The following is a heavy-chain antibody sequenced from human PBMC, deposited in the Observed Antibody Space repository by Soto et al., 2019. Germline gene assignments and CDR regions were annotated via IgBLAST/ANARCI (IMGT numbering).Heavy chain of an antibody. J-gene: IGHJ4*02. CDR3: VKWVHQGDYYDSSGYYLVFDY. D-gene: IGHD3-22*01. CDR1: GFTFSSYS. Sequence: GGSLRLSCSASGFTFSSYSMHWVRQAPGKGLEYVSTMSANGGSTYYADSVKGRFTISRDNSKNTLYLQMSSLRAEDTAVYYCVKWVHQGDYYDSSGYYLVFDYWGQGTLVTVSS. V-gene: IGHV3-64D*08. CDR2: MSANGGST.